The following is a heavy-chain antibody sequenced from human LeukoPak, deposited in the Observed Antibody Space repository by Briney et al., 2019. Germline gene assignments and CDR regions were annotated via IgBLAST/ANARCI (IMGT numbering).Heavy chain of an antibody. CDR1: GFTIDDYV. Sequence: GGSLRLSCAASGFTIDDYVMHWVRQAPGQGLEWVSGISWNSDSIVYADSVKGRFTISRDNAKNSLYLQMNSLRAEDMGLYYCAKGALGGDPNYSYMDVWGKGTTVTASS. V-gene: IGHV3-9*03. CDR2: ISWNSDSI. J-gene: IGHJ6*03. CDR3: AKGALGGDPNYSYMDV. D-gene: IGHD2-21*02.